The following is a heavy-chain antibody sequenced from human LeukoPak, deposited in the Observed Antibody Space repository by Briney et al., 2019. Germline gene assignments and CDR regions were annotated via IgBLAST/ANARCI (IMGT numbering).Heavy chain of an antibody. V-gene: IGHV1-69*13. J-gene: IGHJ4*02. CDR3: ARELMDIVATIPSGYFDY. Sequence: SVKVSCKASGGTFSSYAISWVRQAPGQGLEWMGGIIPIFGTANYAQKFQGRVTITADESTSTAYMELSSLRSEDTAVYYCARELMDIVATIPSGYFDYWGQGTLVTVSS. D-gene: IGHD5-12*01. CDR1: GGTFSSYA. CDR2: IIPIFGTA.